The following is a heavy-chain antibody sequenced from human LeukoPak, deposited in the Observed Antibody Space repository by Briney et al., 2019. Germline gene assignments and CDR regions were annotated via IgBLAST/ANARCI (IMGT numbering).Heavy chain of an antibody. CDR3: ASYYGYSYGQY. CDR2: IKQDGSEK. V-gene: IGHV3-7*01. Sequence: GSLRLSCAASGFTFSSYWMRWVRQAPGKGLEWVANIKQDGSEKYYVDSVKGRFTISRDNAKNSLYLQMNSLRAEDTAVYYCASYYGYSYGQYWGQGTLVTVSS. J-gene: IGHJ4*02. D-gene: IGHD5-18*01. CDR1: GFTFSSYW.